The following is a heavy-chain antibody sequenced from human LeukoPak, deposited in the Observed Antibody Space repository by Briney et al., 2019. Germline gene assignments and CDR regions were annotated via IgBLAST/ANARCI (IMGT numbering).Heavy chain of an antibody. Sequence: PSETLSLTCTVSGGSISSYYWSWIRQPPGKGLEWLGYIYYSGSTNYNPSLKSRVTISVDTSKNQFSLKLSSVTAADTAVYYCARDLGFYGDYYFDYWGQGTLVTVSS. V-gene: IGHV4-59*01. CDR1: GGSISSYY. J-gene: IGHJ4*02. D-gene: IGHD4-17*01. CDR3: ARDLGFYGDYYFDY. CDR2: IYYSGST.